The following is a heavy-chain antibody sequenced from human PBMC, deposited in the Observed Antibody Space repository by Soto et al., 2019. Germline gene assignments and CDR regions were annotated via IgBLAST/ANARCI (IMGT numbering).Heavy chain of an antibody. CDR1: GYTFTSHG. J-gene: IGHJ6*02. Sequence: GASVKVSCQALGYTFTSHGIAWVRQAPGQGLQLMGWISVYSGTANYARYFQGRVTMTRDTFTNTAYMELRHLRSDDTAIYYCARARYCASPSCYKHYYYGLDTWGQGTTVTVSS. V-gene: IGHV1-18*01. CDR2: ISVYSGTA. D-gene: IGHD2-2*02. CDR3: ARARYCASPSCYKHYYYGLDT.